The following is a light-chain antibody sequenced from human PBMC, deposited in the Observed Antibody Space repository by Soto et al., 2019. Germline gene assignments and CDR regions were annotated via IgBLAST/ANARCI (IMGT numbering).Light chain of an antibody. Sequence: ALTQPASVSGSPGQSITISCTGTSSDVGGYNYVSWYQQHPGKAPKLMIYDVSNRPSGVSNRFSGSKSGNTASLTISGLQAEDEADYYCSSYTSSSTPFVFGTG. CDR2: DVS. J-gene: IGLJ1*01. CDR1: SSDVGGYNY. V-gene: IGLV2-14*01. CDR3: SSYTSSSTPFV.